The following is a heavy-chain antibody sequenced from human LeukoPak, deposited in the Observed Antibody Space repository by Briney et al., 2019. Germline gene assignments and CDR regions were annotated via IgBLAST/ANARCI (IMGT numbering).Heavy chain of an antibody. J-gene: IGHJ4*02. V-gene: IGHV4-30-4*08. D-gene: IGHD5-18*01. CDR2: IYYSGST. CDR3: ARVRLDTAMVTFDY. Sequence: SWVRQPPGKGLEWIGYIYYSGSTYYNPSLKSRVTISVDTSKNQFSLKLSSVTAADTAVYYCARVRLDTAMVTFDYWGQGTLVTVSS.